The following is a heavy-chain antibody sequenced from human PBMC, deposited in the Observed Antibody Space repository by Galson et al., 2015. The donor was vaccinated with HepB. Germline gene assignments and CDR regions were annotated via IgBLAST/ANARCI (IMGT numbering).Heavy chain of an antibody. CDR1: GFTFSSYA. D-gene: IGHD3-22*01. J-gene: IGHJ4*02. CDR2: ISSNGGST. Sequence: SLRLSCAASGFTFSSYAMHWVRQAPGKGLEYVSAISSNGGSTYYANSVKGRFTISRDNSKNTLYLQMSSLRAEDTAVYYCVNSGYYDSSGPFDYWGQGTLVTVSS. CDR3: VNSGYYDSSGPFDY. V-gene: IGHV3-64D*06.